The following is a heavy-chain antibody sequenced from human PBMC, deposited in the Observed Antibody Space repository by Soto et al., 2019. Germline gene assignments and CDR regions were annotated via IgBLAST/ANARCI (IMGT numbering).Heavy chain of an antibody. CDR3: ARDTVTNGYYYYYMDV. D-gene: IGHD4-4*01. CDR2: IIPILGIA. V-gene: IGHV1-69*04. J-gene: IGHJ6*03. CDR1: GGTFSSYT. Sequence: VASVKVSCKASGGTFSSYTISWVRQAPGQGLEWMGRIIPILGIANYAQKFQGRVTITADKSTSTAYMELSSLRSEDTAVYYCARDTVTNGYYYYYMDVWGKGTTVTVSS.